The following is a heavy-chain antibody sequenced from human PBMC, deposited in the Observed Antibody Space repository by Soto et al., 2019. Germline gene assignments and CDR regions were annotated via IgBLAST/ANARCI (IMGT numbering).Heavy chain of an antibody. D-gene: IGHD3-9*01. CDR1: GFTFSSYA. V-gene: IGHV3-23*01. J-gene: IGHJ6*02. CDR3: AKDGWDILTGYYYYGMDV. CDR2: ISGSGGST. Sequence: GVSLRLSCAASGFTFSSYAMSWVRQAPGKGLEWVSAISGSGGSTYYADSVKGRFTISRDNSKNTLYLQMNSLRAEDTAVYYCAKDGWDILTGYYYYGMDVWGQGTTVTVSS.